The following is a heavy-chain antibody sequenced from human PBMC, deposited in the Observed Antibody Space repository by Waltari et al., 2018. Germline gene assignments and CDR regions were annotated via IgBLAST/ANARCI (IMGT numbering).Heavy chain of an antibody. J-gene: IGHJ4*02. V-gene: IGHV3-9*01. CDR2: SSWNSGSI. Sequence: EVQLVESGGGLVQPGRSLRLSCAASGFTFEDYALHWVRQAPGKGREWVAGSSWNSGSIGYADSVQGRFTISRDNAKNSMFLQIHSLRPEDTALYYCVKDVLSDCGGDCYSEHWGQGTLLTVSS. CDR3: VKDVLSDCGGDCYSEH. CDR1: GFTFEDYA. D-gene: IGHD2-21*02.